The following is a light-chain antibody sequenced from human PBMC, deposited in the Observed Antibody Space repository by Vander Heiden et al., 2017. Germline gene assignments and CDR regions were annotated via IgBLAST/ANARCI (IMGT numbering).Light chain of an antibody. J-gene: IGLJ2*01. V-gene: IGLV2-8*01. CDR2: EVT. Sequence: QSALTQPPSASGSAVQSVSISCIRTSSDVGRYNYVSWYQKYPGKAPKLIIYEVTKRPSGVPERFSGSKSGNTAALTVSGVQAEDEADYHCSSYADSNIVVFGGGTKLTVL. CDR1: SSDVGRYNY. CDR3: SSYADSNIVV.